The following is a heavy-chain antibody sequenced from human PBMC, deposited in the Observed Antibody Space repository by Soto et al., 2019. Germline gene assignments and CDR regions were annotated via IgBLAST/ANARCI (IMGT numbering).Heavy chain of an antibody. CDR2: IKNGGDDT. V-gene: IGHV3-74*01. CDR3: VRFSGLDV. CDR1: GFTFSTYW. Sequence: GGSLRLSCAASGFTFSTYWMHWVRQAPGKGLVWVARIKNGGDDTSYAESVKGRFTISRDNAKNTLYLQMSSLRSEDTAVYYCVRFSGLDVWGQGTTVTVSS. J-gene: IGHJ6*02.